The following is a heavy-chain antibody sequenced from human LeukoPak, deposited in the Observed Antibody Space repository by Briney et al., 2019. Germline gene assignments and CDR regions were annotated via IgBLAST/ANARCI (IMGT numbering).Heavy chain of an antibody. V-gene: IGHV1-24*01. CDR2: FDPEDGET. Sequence: GASVKVSCKVSGYTLTELSMHWVRQAPGKGLEWMGGFDPEDGETIYAQKFQGRVTMTEDTSTDTAYMELSSLRSEDTAVYYCATHKKSIAAAGSYGMDVWAKGPRSPSP. CDR3: ATHKKSIAAAGSYGMDV. CDR1: GYTLTELS. J-gene: IGHJ6*02. D-gene: IGHD6-13*01.